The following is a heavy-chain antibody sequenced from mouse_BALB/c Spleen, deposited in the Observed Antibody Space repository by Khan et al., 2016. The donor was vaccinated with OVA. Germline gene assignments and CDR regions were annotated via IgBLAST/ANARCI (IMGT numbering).Heavy chain of an antibody. CDR1: GYSITSDYA. J-gene: IGHJ2*01. CDR3: ARGYGGDFDY. Sequence: EVQLQESGPGLVKPSQSLSLTCTVTGYSITSDYAWNWIRQFPGNKLEWMGYISYSGNTKYNPSLKSRISITRDTSKNQFFLQLNSLTIEDTATYYCARGYGGDFDYWGQGTTLTVSS. CDR2: ISYSGNT. V-gene: IGHV3-2*02. D-gene: IGHD1-1*02.